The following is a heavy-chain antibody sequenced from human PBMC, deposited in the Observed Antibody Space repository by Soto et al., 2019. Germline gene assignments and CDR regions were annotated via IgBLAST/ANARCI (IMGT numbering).Heavy chain of an antibody. V-gene: IGHV4-59*01. CDR2: IYYTGST. J-gene: IGHJ4*02. CDR1: VDSISTFY. CDR3: ARQRGNYFDY. Sequence: SETRSLSCTVCVDSISTFYWSWIRQPPGKGLEWIGYIYYTGSTNHNPSLKSRVTMSVDTSKKQFSLKLTSVNAADTAVYYCARQRGNYFDYWGQGSLVTVSS. D-gene: IGHD3-10*01.